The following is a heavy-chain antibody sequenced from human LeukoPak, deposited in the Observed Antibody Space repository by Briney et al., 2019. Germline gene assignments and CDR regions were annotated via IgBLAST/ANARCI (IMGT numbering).Heavy chain of an antibody. CDR1: GGTFSSYA. J-gene: IGHJ5*02. CDR2: IIPIFGTA. D-gene: IGHD2-2*01. Sequence: SVKVSCXASGGTFSSYAISWVRQAPGQGLEWMGGIIPIFGTANYAQKFQGRVTITADESTSTAYMELSSLRSEDTAVYYCARDPISYCSSTSCHNWFDPWGQGTLVTVSS. V-gene: IGHV1-69*01. CDR3: ARDPISYCSSTSCHNWFDP.